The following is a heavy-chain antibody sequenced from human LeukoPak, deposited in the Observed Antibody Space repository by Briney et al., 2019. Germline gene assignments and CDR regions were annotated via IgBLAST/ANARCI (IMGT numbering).Heavy chain of an antibody. Sequence: TPSETLSLTCTVSGGSISSYYWSWIRQPPGKGLEWIGYIYYSGSTNYNPSLKSRVTISVDTSKNQFSLKLSSVTAADTAVYYCACLTTADAFDIWGQGTMVTVSS. CDR2: IYYSGST. J-gene: IGHJ3*02. D-gene: IGHD3-22*01. CDR3: ACLTTADAFDI. CDR1: GGSISSYY. V-gene: IGHV4-59*01.